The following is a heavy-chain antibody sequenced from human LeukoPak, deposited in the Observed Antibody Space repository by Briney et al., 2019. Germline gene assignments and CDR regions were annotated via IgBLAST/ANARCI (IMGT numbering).Heavy chain of an antibody. CDR1: GGFISSSSYF. Sequence: KPSETLSLTCTVSGGFISSSSYFWGWIRRPPGKGLEWFGSMYYSGSTYYNMPLKSRVTIPVDTPKNQLSLKLSSVTAADTAVYYCARHFKFMSRSYGLNWFDPWGQRTLVIVSS. D-gene: IGHD1-26*01. CDR3: ARHFKFMSRSYGLNWFDP. V-gene: IGHV4-39*01. CDR2: MYYSGST. J-gene: IGHJ5*02.